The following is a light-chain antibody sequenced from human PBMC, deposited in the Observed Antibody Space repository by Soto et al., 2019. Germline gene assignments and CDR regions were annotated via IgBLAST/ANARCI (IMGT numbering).Light chain of an antibody. Sequence: SVLTPPASVSGSPGQSITISCTGTSSDVGGYHYVSWYQQHPGKAPKLMIYDVSNRPSGVSNRFSGSKSGNTASLTISGLQAEDEADYNCSSYTSSSTPHVFGTGTKLTVL. CDR1: SSDVGGYHY. V-gene: IGLV2-14*01. J-gene: IGLJ1*01. CDR2: DVS. CDR3: SSYTSSSTPHV.